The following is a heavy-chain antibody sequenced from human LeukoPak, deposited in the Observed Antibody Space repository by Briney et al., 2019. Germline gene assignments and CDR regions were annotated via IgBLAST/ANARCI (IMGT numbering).Heavy chain of an antibody. Sequence: SETLSLTCTVSGGSISSSSYYWGWLRQPPGKGLEWIGSIYYSGSTYYNPSLKSRVTISVDTSKNQFSLKLSSVTAADTAVYYCVSIVATPYGMDVWGQGTTVTVSS. CDR1: GGSISSSSYY. J-gene: IGHJ6*02. D-gene: IGHD5-12*01. CDR3: VSIVATPYGMDV. V-gene: IGHV4-39*07. CDR2: IYYSGST.